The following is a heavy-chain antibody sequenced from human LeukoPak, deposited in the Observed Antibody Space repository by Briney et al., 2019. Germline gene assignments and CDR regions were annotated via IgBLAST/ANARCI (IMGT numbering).Heavy chain of an antibody. CDR1: GFTVSSNY. V-gene: IGHV3-53*01. D-gene: IGHD3-22*01. CDR3: ARRGYYDSSGPGAFDI. J-gene: IGHJ3*02. Sequence: GGSLRLSCAASGFTVSSNYMSWVRQAPGKGLEWVSVIYSGGGTYYADFVKGRFTISRDNSKNTLYLQMNSLRAEDTAVYYCARRGYYDSSGPGAFDIWGQGTMVTVSS. CDR2: IYSGGGT.